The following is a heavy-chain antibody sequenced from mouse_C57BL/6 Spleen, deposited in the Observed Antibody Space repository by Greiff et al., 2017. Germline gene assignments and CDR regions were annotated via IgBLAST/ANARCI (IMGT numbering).Heavy chain of an antibody. D-gene: IGHD1-1*01. CDR3: ARTGHYYGSNWYFDV. Sequence: VQLKPSGPELVKPGASVKISCKASGYSFTDYNMNWVKQSNGKSLEWIGVINPNYGTTSYNQKFKGKATLTVDQSSSTAYMQLNSLTSEDSAFYYCARTGHYYGSNWYFDVWGTGTTVTVSS. J-gene: IGHJ1*03. CDR1: GYSFTDYN. V-gene: IGHV1-39*01. CDR2: INPNYGTT.